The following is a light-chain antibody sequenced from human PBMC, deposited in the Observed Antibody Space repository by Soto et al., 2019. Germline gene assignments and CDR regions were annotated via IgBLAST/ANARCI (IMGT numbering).Light chain of an antibody. Sequence: VLTRSLGTLSLAPWERGTLCGRDSKRVSSYLAWYQQKPGQAPRLVISDASDRATEIPDRFSGSGAGTDFTLTNSRLVPEDFAGYYCQQYGDSPVTFGQGTEVEIK. J-gene: IGKJ1*01. CDR1: KRVSSY. CDR2: DAS. V-gene: IGKV3-20*01. CDR3: QQYGDSPVT.